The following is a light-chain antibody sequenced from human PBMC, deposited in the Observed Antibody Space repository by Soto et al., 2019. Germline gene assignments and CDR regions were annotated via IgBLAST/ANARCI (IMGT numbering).Light chain of an antibody. J-gene: IGKJ1*01. Sequence: DIQMTQSPSSLSASVGDRVTITCQASQDISNYLNWYQQKPGKAPKLLIYDASSLQSGVPSRFSGSGSGTEFTLTISSLQPDDFATYYCQHYKMYSPWTFGQGTKVDIK. CDR2: DAS. V-gene: IGKV1-16*01. CDR1: QDISNY. CDR3: QHYKMYSPWT.